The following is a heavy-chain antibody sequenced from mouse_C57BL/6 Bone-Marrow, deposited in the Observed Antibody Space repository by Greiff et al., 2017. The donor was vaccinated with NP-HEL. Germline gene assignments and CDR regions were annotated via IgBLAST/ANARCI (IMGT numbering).Heavy chain of an antibody. D-gene: IGHD2-3*01. J-gene: IGHJ2*01. CDR3: TRKGDGYYLFDY. V-gene: IGHV1-5*01. CDR1: GYTFTSYW. Sequence: EVQLQQSGTVLARPGASVKMSCKTSGYTFTSYWMHWVKQRPGQGLEWIGAIYPGNSDTSYTQKFKGKAKLTAVTSASTSDMERSSLTNDDSAVYYCTRKGDGYYLFDYWGQGTTLTVSS. CDR2: IYPGNSDT.